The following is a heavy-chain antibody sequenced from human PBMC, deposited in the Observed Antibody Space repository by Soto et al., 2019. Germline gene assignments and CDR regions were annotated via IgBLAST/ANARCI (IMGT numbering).Heavy chain of an antibody. Sequence: QVQLVQSGAEVKKTGSSVKVSCKASGGSFGNSAINWVRQTPGQGLEWLGGFIPVYRTLNYAQKFQGRVTITADESTGTAYMTLRSLESDDTAVYYCATGVIWIGYFTVDSWGQGTRVTVSS. D-gene: IGHD3-3*01. CDR1: GGSFGNSA. CDR2: FIPVYRTL. CDR3: ATGVIWIGYFTVDS. V-gene: IGHV1-69*01. J-gene: IGHJ4*02.